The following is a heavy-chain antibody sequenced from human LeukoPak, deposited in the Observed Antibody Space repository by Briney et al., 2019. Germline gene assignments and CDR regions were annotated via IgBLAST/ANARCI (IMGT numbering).Heavy chain of an antibody. J-gene: IGHJ6*03. CDR2: IYSSGST. D-gene: IGHD1-1*01. V-gene: IGHV4-4*07. CDR1: GGSISRYY. CDR3: ARDFNSYYYMDV. Sequence: SETLSLTCTVSGGSISRYYWNWIRQPAGKGLEWVGRIYSSGSTNYNPSLKSRVTMSVDTSENQLSLKLSSVTAADTAVYYCARDFNSYYYMDVWGKGTTVTVSS.